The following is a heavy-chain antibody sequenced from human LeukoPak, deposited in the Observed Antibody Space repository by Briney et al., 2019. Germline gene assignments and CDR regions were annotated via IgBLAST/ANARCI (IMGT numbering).Heavy chain of an antibody. J-gene: IGHJ6*02. V-gene: IGHV4-59*01. CDR2: IYYSGST. CDR3: ARVLPRYYYGMDV. Sequence: SETLSLTCTVSGGSISSYYWSCIRQPPGKGLEWVGYIYYSGSTNYNPSLKSRVTISVDTSKNQFSLKLSSVTAADTAVYYCARVLPRYYYGMDVWGQGTTVTVSS. CDR1: GGSISSYY.